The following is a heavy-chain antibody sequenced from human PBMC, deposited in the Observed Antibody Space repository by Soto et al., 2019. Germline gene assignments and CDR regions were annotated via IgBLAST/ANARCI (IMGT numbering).Heavy chain of an antibody. Sequence: SETLSLTCTVSGGSIRSDSYYWGWIRQPPGKGLEWIGSIYDSGSTNYNPSLKSRVTISIDTSKNQFSLKLSSVTAADTAVYYCARLTVTYYFDYWGQGTLVTVSS. D-gene: IGHD4-17*01. CDR2: IYDSGST. CDR1: GGSIRSDSYY. V-gene: IGHV4-39*01. CDR3: ARLTVTYYFDY. J-gene: IGHJ4*02.